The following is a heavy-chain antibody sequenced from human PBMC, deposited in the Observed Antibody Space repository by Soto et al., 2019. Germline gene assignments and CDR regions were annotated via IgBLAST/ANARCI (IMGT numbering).Heavy chain of an antibody. J-gene: IGHJ5*02. CDR2: ISAYNGNT. CDR3: ARRSSSSSWFDP. CDR1: GYTFFNYG. Sequence: QVQLVQSGTEVKKPGASVKVSCKTSGYTFFNYGISWVRQAPGQGLERMGWISAYNGNTNYAQNLQGRVTMTTDTSTKTAYMELRSLRSDDTAVYYCARRSSSSSWFDPWGQGTLVTVSS. V-gene: IGHV1-18*01. D-gene: IGHD6-6*01.